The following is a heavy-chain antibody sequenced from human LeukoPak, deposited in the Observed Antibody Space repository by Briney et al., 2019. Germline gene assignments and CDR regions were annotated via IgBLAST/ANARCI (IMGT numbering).Heavy chain of an antibody. D-gene: IGHD1-26*01. CDR2: INEDGSEK. CDR1: GFSCSSYW. J-gene: IGHJ4*02. Sequence: GGSLGLSCSASGFSCSSYWMSWVRQAPGKGLEWVAHINEDGSEKYYVDSAKGRFFISRDNAAKSLSLQMNRLRDADTAVYYCARVSVGAPAFDYWGQGNLVTVSS. CDR3: ARVSVGAPAFDY. V-gene: IGHV3-7*01.